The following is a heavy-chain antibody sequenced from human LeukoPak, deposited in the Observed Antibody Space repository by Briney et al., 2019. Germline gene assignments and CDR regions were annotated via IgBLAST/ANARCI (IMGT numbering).Heavy chain of an antibody. D-gene: IGHD3-22*01. Sequence: KPSETLSLTCTVSGGSISSGSYYWSWIRQPAGKGLEWIGRIYTSGSTNYNPSLKSRVTISVDTSKNQFSLKLSSVTAADTAVYYCAREGTMIVVVDEWQIDYGGQGTLVTVSS. J-gene: IGHJ4*02. CDR2: IYTSGST. V-gene: IGHV4-61*02. CDR3: AREGTMIVVVDEWQIDY. CDR1: GGSISSGSYY.